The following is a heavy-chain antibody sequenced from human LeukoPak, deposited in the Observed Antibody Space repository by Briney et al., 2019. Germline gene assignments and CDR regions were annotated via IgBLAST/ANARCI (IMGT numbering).Heavy chain of an antibody. CDR3: ARDNGVGYCSGGSCYQRYNWFDP. D-gene: IGHD2-15*01. CDR2: IKQDGSEK. Sequence: GGSLRLSCAASGFTFSSYWMSWVRQAPGKGLEWVANIKQDGSEKYYVDSVKGRFTISRDNAKNSLYLQMNSLRAEDTAVYYCARDNGVGYCSGGSCYQRYNWFDPWGQGTLVTVSS. V-gene: IGHV3-7*01. J-gene: IGHJ5*02. CDR1: GFTFSSYW.